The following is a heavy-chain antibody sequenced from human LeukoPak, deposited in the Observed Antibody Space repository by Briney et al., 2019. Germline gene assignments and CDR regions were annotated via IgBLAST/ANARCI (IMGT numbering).Heavy chain of an antibody. CDR1: GFNFSGYS. CDR3: ASSHYYGSGTFFPFDY. V-gene: IGHV3-21*01. J-gene: IGHJ4*02. Sequence: GGSPRLSCAASGFNFSGYSMNWVRQAPGKGLEWVSSISSGGSYIYYADSVKGRFTISRDNAKNSLYLQMNSLRAEDTAVYYCASSHYYGSGTFFPFDYWGQGTLVTVSS. D-gene: IGHD3-10*01. CDR2: ISSGGSYI.